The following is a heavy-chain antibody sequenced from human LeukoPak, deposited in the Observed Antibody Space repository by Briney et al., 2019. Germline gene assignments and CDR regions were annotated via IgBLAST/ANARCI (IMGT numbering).Heavy chain of an antibody. Sequence: GGSLRLSCAASGFTFSSYAMHWVRQAPGKGLEWVAVISYDGSNKYYADSVKGRFTISRDNAKNSLYLQMNSLRAEDTAVYYCASGVTTVTSDYWGQGTLVTVSS. CDR3: ASGVTTVTSDY. CDR2: ISYDGSNK. J-gene: IGHJ4*02. CDR1: GFTFSSYA. V-gene: IGHV3-30*04. D-gene: IGHD4-17*01.